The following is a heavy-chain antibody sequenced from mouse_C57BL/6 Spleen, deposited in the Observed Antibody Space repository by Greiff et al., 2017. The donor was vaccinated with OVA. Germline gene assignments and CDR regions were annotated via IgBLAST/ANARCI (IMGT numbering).Heavy chain of an antibody. CDR1: GFTFSSYA. CDR2: ISDGGSYT. V-gene: IGHV5-4*03. J-gene: IGHJ4*01. Sequence: EVKVVESGGGLVKPGGSLKLSCAASGFTFSSYAMSWVRQTPEKRLEWVATISDGGSYTYYPVNVKGRFTLSRDNAKNNLYLQRSHLKSEDTAMYYCARANAMGYWGQGTSVTVSS. CDR3: ARANAMGY.